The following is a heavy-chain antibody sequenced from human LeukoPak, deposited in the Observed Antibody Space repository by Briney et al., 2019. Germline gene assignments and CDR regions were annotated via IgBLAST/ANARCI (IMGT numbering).Heavy chain of an antibody. D-gene: IGHD6-19*01. CDR2: MYAGGTT. CDR3: ARGSGSGWPLDR. CDR1: GVIVSRNF. Sequence: PGGSLRLSCAASGVIVSRNFMSWVRQAPGKGLQWVAIMYAGGTTDYSESVWGRFYISRDTSNNTLSLQMNSLRAEDTAVYYCARGSGSGWPLDRWGQGTLVTVSS. V-gene: IGHV3-53*01. J-gene: IGHJ5*02.